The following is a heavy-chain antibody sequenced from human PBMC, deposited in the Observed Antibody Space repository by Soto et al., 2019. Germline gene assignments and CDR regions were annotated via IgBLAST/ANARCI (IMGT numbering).Heavy chain of an antibody. CDR3: ARAECSNPNCLTAYYSYGLDV. Sequence: GGSLRLTCAASGFTFSNFEMHWVRQAPGKGLECASYINTAGSTKYYADYVKVRITLSKDTAKKSLFLQMNSLRAEDTAVYYCARAECSNPNCLTAYYSYGLDVWGQGTTVTV. D-gene: IGHD2-2*01. J-gene: IGHJ6*02. V-gene: IGHV3-48*03. CDR1: GFTFSNFE. CDR2: INTAGSTK.